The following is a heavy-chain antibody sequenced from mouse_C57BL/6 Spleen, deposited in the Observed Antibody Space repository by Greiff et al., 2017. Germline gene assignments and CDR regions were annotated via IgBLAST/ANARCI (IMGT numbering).Heavy chain of an antibody. V-gene: IGHV1-76*01. CDR3: ARELTGTGGFAY. CDR1: GYTFTDYY. J-gene: IGHJ3*01. Sequence: QVQLQQSGAELVRPGASVKLSCKASGYTFTDYYINWVKQRPGQGLEWIARIYPGSGNTYYNEKFKGKATLTAEKSSSTAYMQLSSLTSEDSAVYFCARELTGTGGFAYWGQGTLVTVSA. D-gene: IGHD4-1*01. CDR2: IYPGSGNT.